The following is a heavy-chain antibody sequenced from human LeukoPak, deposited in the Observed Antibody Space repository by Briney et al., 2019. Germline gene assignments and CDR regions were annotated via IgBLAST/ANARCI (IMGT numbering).Heavy chain of an antibody. D-gene: IGHD3-22*01. J-gene: IGHJ4*02. CDR2: INCDGSST. V-gene: IGHV3-74*01. CDR3: ARDHYYDSTLDY. CDR1: GFTFSSYW. Sequence: PGGSLRLSCAASGFTFSSYWMHWVRQAPGKGLVWVSRINCDGSSTSYADSVKGRFTISRDNAKNTLYLQMNSLRAEDTAVYYCARDHYYDSTLDYWGQGTLVTVSS.